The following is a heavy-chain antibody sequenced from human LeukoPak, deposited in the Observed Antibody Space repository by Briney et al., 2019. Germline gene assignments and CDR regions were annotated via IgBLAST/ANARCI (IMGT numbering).Heavy chain of an antibody. Sequence: SETLSLTCTVSGGSLSSYYWSWIRQPPGKGLEWIGYIYYSGSTNYNPSLKSRVTISVDTSKNQFSLKLSSVTAADTAVYYCARGGGIAAGWYFDYWGQGTLVTVSS. CDR3: ARGGGIAAGWYFDY. J-gene: IGHJ4*02. CDR1: GGSLSSYY. CDR2: IYYSGST. V-gene: IGHV4-59*01. D-gene: IGHD6-13*01.